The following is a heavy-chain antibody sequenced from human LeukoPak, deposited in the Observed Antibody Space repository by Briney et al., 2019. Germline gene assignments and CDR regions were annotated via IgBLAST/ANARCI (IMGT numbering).Heavy chain of an antibody. D-gene: IGHD2-8*02. CDR2: IYTSGST. J-gene: IGHJ2*01. CDR1: GGSISSYY. Sequence: SETLSLTCSVSGGSISSYYWSWIRQPAGKGLEWIGRIYTSGSTSYNPSLKSRVTISVDKPKNQFSLKLSSVTAADTAVYYCARVLSTSYFDLWGRGTLVTVSS. CDR3: ARVLSTSYFDL. V-gene: IGHV4-4*07.